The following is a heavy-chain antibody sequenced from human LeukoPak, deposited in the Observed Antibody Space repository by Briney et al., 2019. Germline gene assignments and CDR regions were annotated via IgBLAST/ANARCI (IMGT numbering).Heavy chain of an antibody. V-gene: IGHV4-59*01. CDR1: GGSISSYY. CDR2: IYNSGGT. D-gene: IGHD4-23*01. J-gene: IGHJ5*02. Sequence: SETLSLTCTVSGGSISSYYWSWIRQPPGKGLEWSGNIYNSGGTNYNPSLKSRVTTSVDTSKNQFSLKLTSVTAADTAVYYCARYRGNSNGGFDPWGQGTLVTVSS. CDR3: ARYRGNSNGGFDP.